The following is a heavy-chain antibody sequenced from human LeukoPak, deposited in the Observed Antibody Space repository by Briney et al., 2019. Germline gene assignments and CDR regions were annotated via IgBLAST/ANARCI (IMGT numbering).Heavy chain of an antibody. CDR1: GFTFSSYA. CDR3: VHGEWELLYY. D-gene: IGHD1-26*01. Sequence: GGSLRLSCAASGFTFSSYAMHWVRQAPGKGLEWVAVISYDGSNKYYADSVKGRFTISRDNSKNSLYLQMNSLRAEDTAVYYCVHGEWELLYYWGQGTLVTVSS. V-gene: IGHV3-30-3*01. J-gene: IGHJ4*02. CDR2: ISYDGSNK.